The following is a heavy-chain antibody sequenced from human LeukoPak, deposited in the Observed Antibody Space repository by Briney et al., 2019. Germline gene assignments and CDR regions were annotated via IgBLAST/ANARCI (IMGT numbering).Heavy chain of an antibody. CDR2: VRYDGSSK. CDR3: AKDPHYYGSGTQEFDP. V-gene: IGHV3-30*02. Sequence: SGGSLRLSCVASGFTFNRFGMHWVRQAPGKGLEWVAFVRYDGSSKQYGDPVKGRVTIFRDNSKNTLYLQMNSLRPEDTAMYYCAKDPHYYGSGTQEFDPWGQGTLVTVSS. J-gene: IGHJ5*02. CDR1: GFTFNRFG. D-gene: IGHD3-10*01.